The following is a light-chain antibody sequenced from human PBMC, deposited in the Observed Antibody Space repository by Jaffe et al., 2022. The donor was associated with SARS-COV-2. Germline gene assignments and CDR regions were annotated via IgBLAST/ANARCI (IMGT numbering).Light chain of an antibody. CDR3: QMWGSSVI. J-gene: IGLJ2*01. CDR2: KDN. Sequence: SYELTQPLSVSVAVGQTATITCGGDNIGRRDVHWYQQKPGQAPVLVMYKDNNRPSGISERISGSNSGNTATLTISRVQVGDEADYYCQMWGSSVIFGGGTKLTVL. CDR1: NIGRRD. V-gene: IGLV3-9*01.